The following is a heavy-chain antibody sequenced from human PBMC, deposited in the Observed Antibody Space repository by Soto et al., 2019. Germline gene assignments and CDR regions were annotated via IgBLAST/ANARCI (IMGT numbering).Heavy chain of an antibody. D-gene: IGHD6-13*01. Sequence: RLSCAASGFTFRSYAMSWVRQAPGKGLGWVSAISGSGGSTYYADSVKGRFTISRDNSKNTLYLQMNSLRAEDTAVYYCAKVDGSSWNFDYWGQGTLVTVSS. J-gene: IGHJ4*02. CDR2: ISGSGGST. CDR1: GFTFRSYA. CDR3: AKVDGSSWNFDY. V-gene: IGHV3-23*01.